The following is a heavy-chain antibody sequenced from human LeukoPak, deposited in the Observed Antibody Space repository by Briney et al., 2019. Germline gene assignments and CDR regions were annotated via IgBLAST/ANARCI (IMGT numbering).Heavy chain of an antibody. CDR1: GGPINSGDYY. CDR3: ARSGYSSGWYGP. CDR2: IYYSGST. D-gene: IGHD6-19*01. J-gene: IGHJ5*02. V-gene: IGHV4-30-4*08. Sequence: SETLSLTCTVSGGPINSGDYYWSWIRQPPGKGLEWIGCIYYSGSTYYNPSLKSRVTISVDTSKNQFSLKLSSVTAADTAVYYCARSGYSSGWYGPWGQGTLVTVSS.